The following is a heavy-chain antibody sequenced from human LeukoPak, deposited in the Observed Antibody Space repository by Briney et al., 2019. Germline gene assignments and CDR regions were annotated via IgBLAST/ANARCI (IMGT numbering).Heavy chain of an antibody. CDR1: SGSISSSSYY. CDR3: ARGPRDGSGSYYDY. CDR2: IYYSGST. J-gene: IGHJ4*02. Sequence: PSETLSLTCTVSSGSISSSSYYWGWIRQPPGKGLEWIGSIYYSGSTYYNPSLKSRVTISVDTSKNQFSLKLSSVTAADTAVYYCARGPRDGSGSYYDYWGQGTLVTVSS. D-gene: IGHD3-10*01. V-gene: IGHV4-39*07.